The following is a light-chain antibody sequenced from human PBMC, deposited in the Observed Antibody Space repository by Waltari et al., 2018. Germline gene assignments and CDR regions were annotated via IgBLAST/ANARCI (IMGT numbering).Light chain of an antibody. Sequence: EIVLTQSPATLSLSPGERATLSCRASQSVRAYLGWYQQKPGQAPRLLIYYASNRATGIPARFSGSGSGTDFTLTISSLEPEDFAVYYCRQRSNWPLTFGGGTKVEIK. CDR2: YAS. V-gene: IGKV3-11*01. CDR1: QSVRAY. J-gene: IGKJ4*01. CDR3: RQRSNWPLT.